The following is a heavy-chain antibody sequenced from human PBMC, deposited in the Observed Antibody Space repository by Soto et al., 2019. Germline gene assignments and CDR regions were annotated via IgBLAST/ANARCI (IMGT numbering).Heavy chain of an antibody. CDR3: ARLTRVTTSVYYYGMDV. CDR2: INHSGST. V-gene: IGHV4-34*01. CDR1: GGSFSDYY. Sequence: SETLSLTCAVYGGSFSDYYWSWIRQPPGKGLEWIGEINHSGSTNYNPSLKSRVTISVDTSKNQFSLKLSSVTAADTAVYFFARLTRVTTSVYYYGMDVWGQGTTVTVSS. D-gene: IGHD4-17*01. J-gene: IGHJ6*02.